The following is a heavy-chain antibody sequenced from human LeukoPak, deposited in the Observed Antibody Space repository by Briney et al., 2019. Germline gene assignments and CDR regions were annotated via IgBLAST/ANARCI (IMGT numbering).Heavy chain of an antibody. V-gene: IGHV5-51*01. J-gene: IGHJ5*02. CDR2: IYPSDSDT. Sequence: GESLKISCKGSGYSFTNYWIGWVRQMPGKGLEWMGIIYPSDSDTTYSPSFQGQVTISADKSITTAYLQWSSLKASDTAMYYCARSGVEEFLEWLGPWGQGTLVTVSS. CDR3: ARSGVEEFLEWLGP. CDR1: GYSFTNYW. D-gene: IGHD3-3*01.